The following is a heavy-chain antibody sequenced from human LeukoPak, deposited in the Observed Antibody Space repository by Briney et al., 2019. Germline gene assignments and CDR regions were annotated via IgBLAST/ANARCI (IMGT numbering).Heavy chain of an antibody. CDR3: ARGPPNWGYDY. D-gene: IGHD7-27*01. V-gene: IGHV1-8*01. Sequence: APVKVSCKASGYTFTSYDFNWVRQATGQRPEWMGWMSPNSGDTGYAQKFQDRVTMTRNTSISTAYMELSSLRSDDTAVYYCARGPPNWGYDYWGPGTLVTVSS. J-gene: IGHJ4*02. CDR1: GYTFTSYD. CDR2: MSPNSGDT.